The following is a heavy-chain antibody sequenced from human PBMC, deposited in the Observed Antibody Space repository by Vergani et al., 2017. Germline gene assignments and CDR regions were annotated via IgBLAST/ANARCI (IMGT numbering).Heavy chain of an antibody. CDR3: ARRVTMVRGVISKYDAFDI. CDR2: ICPGDSDT. J-gene: IGHJ3*02. V-gene: IGHV5-51*03. D-gene: IGHD3-10*01. Sequence: EVQLVQSGAEVKKPGESLKISCKGSGYSFTSFWLGWVRQMPGKGLEWMGIICPGDSDTRYSPSFQGQVTISADKSISTAYLQWSSLKASDTAMYYCARRVTMVRGVISKYDAFDIWGQGTMVTVSS. CDR1: GYSFTSFW.